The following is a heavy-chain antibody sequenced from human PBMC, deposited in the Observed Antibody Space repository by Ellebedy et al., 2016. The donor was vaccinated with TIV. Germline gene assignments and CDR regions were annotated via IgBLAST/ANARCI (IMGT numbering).Heavy chain of an antibody. Sequence: MPLETLSLTCTVSSASISSGGYYWTWIRQHPGKGLEWIGYIYSSGRTYYNPSLKSRLTISLDTSKNQFSLKLSSVTAADTAVYFCARDNGVPAAIHPYGMDVWGQGTTVTVSS. J-gene: IGHJ6*02. CDR2: IYSSGRT. D-gene: IGHD2-2*01. CDR3: ARDNGVPAAIHPYGMDV. V-gene: IGHV4-31*03. CDR1: SASISSGGYY.